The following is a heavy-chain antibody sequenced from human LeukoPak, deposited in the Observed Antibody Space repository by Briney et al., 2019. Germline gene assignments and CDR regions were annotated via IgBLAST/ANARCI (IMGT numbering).Heavy chain of an antibody. CDR1: GGTFSSYA. V-gene: IGHV1-69*01. CDR3: AWGSVGQSELLRSFDY. Sequence: GSSVKVSCKASGGTFSSYAISWVRQAPGQGLEWMGGIIPIFGTANYAQKFQGRVTITADESTSTAYMELSSLRSEDTAVYYCAWGSVGQSELLRSFDYWGQGTLVTVSS. J-gene: IGHJ4*02. D-gene: IGHD2-15*01. CDR2: IIPIFGTA.